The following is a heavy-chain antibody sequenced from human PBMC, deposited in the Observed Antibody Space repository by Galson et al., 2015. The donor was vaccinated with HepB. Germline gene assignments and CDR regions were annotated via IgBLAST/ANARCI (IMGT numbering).Heavy chain of an antibody. Sequence: SLRLSCAASGFTFSSYGMHWVRQAPGKGLEWVAVISYDGSNKYYADSVKGRFTISRDNSKNTLYLQMNSLRAEDTAVYYCAKDWGDDYGDFSYWGQGTLVTVSS. J-gene: IGHJ4*02. CDR1: GFTFSSYG. D-gene: IGHD4-17*01. CDR2: ISYDGSNK. CDR3: AKDWGDDYGDFSY. V-gene: IGHV3-30*18.